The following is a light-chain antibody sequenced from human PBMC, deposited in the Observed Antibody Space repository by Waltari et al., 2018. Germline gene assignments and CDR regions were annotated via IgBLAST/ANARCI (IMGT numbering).Light chain of an antibody. CDR2: DVT. J-gene: IGLJ3*02. V-gene: IGLV2-11*01. Sequence: QSALTQPRSMSGSPGQSVTISCAGTDVDVGDFNYVSLYQQHPGKTPRLVIFDVTHRPSGVPDRFSGSKSGTSASLTVSGLQAEDEADYYCCSYAGIWVFGGGTKLTVL. CDR3: CSYAGIWV. CDR1: DVDVGDFNY.